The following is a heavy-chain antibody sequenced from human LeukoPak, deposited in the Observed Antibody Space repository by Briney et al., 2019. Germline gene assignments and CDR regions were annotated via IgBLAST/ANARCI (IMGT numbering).Heavy chain of an antibody. Sequence: GGSLRLSCAASGFTFSRFWMSWVRQAPGRGLEWVANIKEDGSAKYYVDSVKGRFTISRDNAKNSLDLQMNSLRAEGTAVYYCARHGTDDYDSSGYLRPWGQGTLVTVSS. D-gene: IGHD3-22*01. CDR1: GFTFSRFW. V-gene: IGHV3-7*04. J-gene: IGHJ5*02. CDR3: ARHGTDDYDSSGYLRP. CDR2: IKEDGSAK.